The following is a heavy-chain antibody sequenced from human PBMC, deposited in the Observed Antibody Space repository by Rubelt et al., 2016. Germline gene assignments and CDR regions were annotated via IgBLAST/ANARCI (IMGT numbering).Heavy chain of an antibody. Sequence: QVQLQQWGAGLLKPSETLSLTCAVYGGSFSGYYWSWIRQPPGKGLEWIGEINHSGSTNYNPSLKGGFTLSVDTSKNQFALKLSSVTAADTAGYYCARTSNPAAAAPGSENWFDPWGQGTLVTVSS. CDR3: ARTSNPAAAAPGSENWFDP. J-gene: IGHJ5*02. D-gene: IGHD2-2*01. CDR1: GGSFSGYY. CDR2: INHSGST. V-gene: IGHV4-34*01.